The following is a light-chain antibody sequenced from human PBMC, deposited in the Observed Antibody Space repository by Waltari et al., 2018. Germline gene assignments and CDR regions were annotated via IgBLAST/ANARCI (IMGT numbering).Light chain of an antibody. CDR2: FAS. V-gene: IGKV6-21*02. J-gene: IGKJ2*01. CDR3: HQSSVLPYT. CDR1: QSIGST. Sequence: EIVLTQSPDFQSVAPKEKATITCRASQSIGSTLHWYQQKPDQSPKLLIKFASQSISGVPSRFSGSGSGTDFTLTISSLEAEDAATYYCHQSSVLPYTFGQGAKLEIK.